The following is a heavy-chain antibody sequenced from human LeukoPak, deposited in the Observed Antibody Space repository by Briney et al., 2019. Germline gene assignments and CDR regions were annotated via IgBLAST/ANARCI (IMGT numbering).Heavy chain of an antibody. CDR1: GFTFSSYA. Sequence: GGSLRLSCAASGFTFSSYAMHWVRQAPGKGLEWVAVISYDGSNKYYADSVKGRFTISRDNSKNTLYLQMNSLRAEDTAVYYCAGVPSNYFDYWGQGTLVTVSS. CDR2: ISYDGSNK. CDR3: AGVPSNYFDY. J-gene: IGHJ4*02. V-gene: IGHV3-30-3*01.